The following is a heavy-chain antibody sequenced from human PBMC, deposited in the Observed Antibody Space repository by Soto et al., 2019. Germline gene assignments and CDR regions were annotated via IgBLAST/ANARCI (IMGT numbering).Heavy chain of an antibody. CDR2: ISYSGST. CDR3: ARDLKEYCSDGKCNWFDP. CDR1: GGSTSSYY. J-gene: IGHJ5*02. D-gene: IGHD2-15*01. V-gene: IGHV4-59*01. Sequence: SETLSLTCTVSGGSTSSYYWSWIRQPPGKGLEWIGYISYSGSTNYNPSLKSRVTISFDASKNEISLQVRSATAADAAVYYCARDLKEYCSDGKCNWFDPWGQGTLVTVSS.